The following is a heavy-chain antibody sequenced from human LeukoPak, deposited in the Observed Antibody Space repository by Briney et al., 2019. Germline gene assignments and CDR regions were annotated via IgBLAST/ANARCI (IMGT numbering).Heavy chain of an antibody. CDR3: AREARITIFGVVITNPIDY. V-gene: IGHV4-34*01. J-gene: IGHJ4*02. D-gene: IGHD3-3*01. Sequence: SETLSLTCAVYGGSFSGYYWSWTRQPPGKGLEWIGEINHSGSTNYNPSLKSRVTISVDTSKNQFSLKLSSVTAADTAVYYCAREARITIFGVVITNPIDYWGQGTLVTVSS. CDR2: INHSGST. CDR1: GGSFSGYY.